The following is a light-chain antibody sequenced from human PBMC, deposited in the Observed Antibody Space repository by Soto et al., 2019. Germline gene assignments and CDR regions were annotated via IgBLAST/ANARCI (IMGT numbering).Light chain of an antibody. Sequence: EIVMTQSPSTLSVSTGERASLSCRAGQSVNSNLAWYQQKLGQAPRVLIYGASTRAAGIPARFSGSGSGTEFTLAISSLQSEDFALYYCQQYNDWPWTFGQGTKVDIK. CDR3: QQYNDWPWT. J-gene: IGKJ1*01. V-gene: IGKV3-15*01. CDR1: QSVNSN. CDR2: GAS.